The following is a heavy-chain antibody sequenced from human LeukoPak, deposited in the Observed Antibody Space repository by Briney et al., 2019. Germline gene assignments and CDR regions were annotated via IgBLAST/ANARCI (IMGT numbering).Heavy chain of an antibody. D-gene: IGHD5-18*01. V-gene: IGHV2-5*02. CDR3: ARRLGYTYGRGYWYFDL. Sequence: SGPTLVKPPQTLTLTCTFSGFSLSTGGVGVGWIRQPPGKALEWLALIYWDDDKRYSPSLRSRLTITKDTSKNQVVLTMTNMDPVDTATYYCARRLGYTYGRGYWYFDLWGRGTLVTVSS. CDR2: IYWDDDK. J-gene: IGHJ2*01. CDR1: GFSLSTGGVG.